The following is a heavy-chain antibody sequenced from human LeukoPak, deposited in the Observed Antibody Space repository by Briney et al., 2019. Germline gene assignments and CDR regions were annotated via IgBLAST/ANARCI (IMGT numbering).Heavy chain of an antibody. CDR3: ARDLHRIAAAGTIPPDTAVGY. CDR1: GYTFTSYA. CDR2: INTNTGNP. V-gene: IGHV7-4-1*02. J-gene: IGHJ4*02. Sequence: ASVKVSCKASGYTFTSYAMNWVRQAPGQGLEWMGWINTNTGNPTYAQGFTGRFVFSLDTSVSTAYLQISSLKAEDTAVYYCARDLHRIAAAGTIPPDTAVGYWGQGTLVTVSS. D-gene: IGHD6-13*01.